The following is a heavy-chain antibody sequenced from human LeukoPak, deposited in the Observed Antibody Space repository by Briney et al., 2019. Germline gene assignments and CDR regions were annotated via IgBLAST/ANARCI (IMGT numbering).Heavy chain of an antibody. Sequence: ASVKVSCKASGYTFTSYYMHWVRQAPGQGLEWMGIINPSGGSTSYAQKFQGRVTMTRDTSTSTVYMELNSLRSEDTAVYYCARGDILRFLEWLRPGDWYFDLWGRGTLVTVSS. D-gene: IGHD3-3*01. CDR1: GYTFTSYY. V-gene: IGHV1-46*01. CDR3: ARGDILRFLEWLRPGDWYFDL. CDR2: INPSGGST. J-gene: IGHJ2*01.